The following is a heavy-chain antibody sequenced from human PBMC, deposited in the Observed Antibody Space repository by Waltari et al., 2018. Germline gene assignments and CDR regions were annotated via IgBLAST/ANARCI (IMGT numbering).Heavy chain of an antibody. CDR1: GGSISSGDYY. Sequence: QVQLQESGPGLVKPSQTLSLTCTVSGGSISSGDYYWSWIRQPPGKGLEWIGYIYYSGSTYYHPSLKSRVTRSVDTSKNQFSLKLRSVTAADTAVYYCARYCSGGSCQGNWFDPWGQGTLVTVSS. CDR2: IYYSGST. CDR3: ARYCSGGSCQGNWFDP. D-gene: IGHD2-15*01. J-gene: IGHJ5*02. V-gene: IGHV4-30-4*08.